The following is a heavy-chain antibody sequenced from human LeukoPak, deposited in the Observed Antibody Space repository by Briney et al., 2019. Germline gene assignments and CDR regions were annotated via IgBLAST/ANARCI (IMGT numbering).Heavy chain of an antibody. CDR3: AGFDFWSGYYDY. Sequence: SETLSLTCAVYGGSFRGYYWSWIRQPPGKGLEWIGEINHSGSTNYNPSLKSRVTISVDTSKNQFSLKLSSVTAADTAVYYCAGFDFWSGYYDYWGQGTLVTVSS. J-gene: IGHJ4*02. CDR1: GGSFRGYY. CDR2: INHSGST. V-gene: IGHV4-34*01. D-gene: IGHD3-3*01.